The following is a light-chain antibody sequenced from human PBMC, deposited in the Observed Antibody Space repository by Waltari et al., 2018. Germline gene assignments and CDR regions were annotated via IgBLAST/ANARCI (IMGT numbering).Light chain of an antibody. V-gene: IGKV1-39*01. Sequence: DVQMTQSPSSLSASVGDSVTITCRASESISKYLNWYQHKPGTAPKLLIYAASNLQRGVPTRFSGSRSGTEFTLTITNLQPEDSATYYCHQTDSVPRTFGGGTKVEIK. CDR2: AAS. CDR3: HQTDSVPRT. J-gene: IGKJ4*01. CDR1: ESISKY.